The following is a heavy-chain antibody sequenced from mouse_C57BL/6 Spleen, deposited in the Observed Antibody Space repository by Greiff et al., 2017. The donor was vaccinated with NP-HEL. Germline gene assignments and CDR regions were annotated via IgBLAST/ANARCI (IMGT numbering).Heavy chain of an antibody. CDR1: GYTFTDYY. Sequence: VQLQQSGAELVKPGASVKISCKASGYTFTDYYINWVKQRPGQGLEWIGKIGPGSGSTYYNEKFMGKATLTADKSSSTAYMQLSRLTSEDSAVYFCARGKFYYGNYGVYYYAMDYWGQGTSVTVSS. J-gene: IGHJ4*01. CDR3: ARGKFYYGNYGVYYYAMDY. CDR2: IGPGSGST. D-gene: IGHD2-1*01. V-gene: IGHV1-77*01.